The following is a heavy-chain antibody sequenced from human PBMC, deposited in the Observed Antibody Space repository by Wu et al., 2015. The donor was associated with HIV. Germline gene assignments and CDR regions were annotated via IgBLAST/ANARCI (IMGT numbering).Heavy chain of an antibody. CDR2: IIPIFGTA. Sequence: QLVQSGAEVKKPGSSVKVSCKASGGTFNNYAISWLRQAPGQGLEWMGGIIPIFGTANYAQKFQGRVTIIADESMSTAYMELSSLRSEDTAVYYCASSREGSGPYFYYYMDVWGKGTTVSVSS. V-gene: IGHV1-69*12. CDR3: ASSREGSGPYFYYYMDV. D-gene: IGHD3-3*01. CDR1: GGTFNNYA. J-gene: IGHJ6*03.